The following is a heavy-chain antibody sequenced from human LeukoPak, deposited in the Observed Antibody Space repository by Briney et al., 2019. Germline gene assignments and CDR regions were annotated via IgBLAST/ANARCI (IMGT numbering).Heavy chain of an antibody. D-gene: IGHD3-3*01. Sequence: SETLSLTCTVSGGSISSYYWSWIRQPPGKGLEWIGYIYYSGSTNYNPSLKSRVTISVDTSKNQFSLKLSFVTAADTAVYYCARGPYDFWSGYYYYYMDVWGKGTTVTVSS. CDR1: GGSISSYY. CDR3: ARGPYDFWSGYYYYYMDV. V-gene: IGHV4-59*01. J-gene: IGHJ6*03. CDR2: IYYSGST.